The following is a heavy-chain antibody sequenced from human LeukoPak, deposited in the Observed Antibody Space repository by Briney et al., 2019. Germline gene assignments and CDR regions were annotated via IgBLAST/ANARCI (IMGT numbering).Heavy chain of an antibody. Sequence: ASVKVSCKASGYSITTYDINWVRQAAGQGLEWMGWMNPNNGNTGYAQKFQGRVTMTRDTSISTAYMELSSLRSEDTAVYYCARGFRDCSSTSCYLLHFNWFDSWGQGTPVTVSS. D-gene: IGHD2-2*01. V-gene: IGHV1-8*01. CDR3: ARGFRDCSSTSCYLLHFNWFDS. CDR2: MNPNNGNT. J-gene: IGHJ5*01. CDR1: GYSITTYD.